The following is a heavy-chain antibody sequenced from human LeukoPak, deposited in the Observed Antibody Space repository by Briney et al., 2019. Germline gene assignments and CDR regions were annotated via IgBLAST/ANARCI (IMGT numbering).Heavy chain of an antibody. CDR2: IYHSGST. CDR3: ARFPDLTPGPKYFDY. D-gene: IGHD3-9*01. Sequence: SETLSLTCTVSGGSISSGGYYWSWIRQPPGKGLEWIGYIYHSGSTYYNPSLKSRVTISVDRSKNQFSLKLSSVTAADTAVYYCARFPDLTPGPKYFDYWGQGTLVTVSS. CDR1: GGSISSGGYY. V-gene: IGHV4-30-2*01. J-gene: IGHJ4*02.